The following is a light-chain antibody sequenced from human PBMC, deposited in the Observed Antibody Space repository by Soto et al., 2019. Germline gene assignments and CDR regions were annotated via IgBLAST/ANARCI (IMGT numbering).Light chain of an antibody. CDR2: GSS. CDR3: LAWDRSLRVWV. Sequence: QSVLTQPPSVSAAPGEKVTISRSGGNSNIGNSYVSWYQQLPGTAPKIIMYGSSGRPSGIPDRFSGSKSGTSATLGITGLQTGDEADYYCLAWDRSLRVWVFGGGTKLTVL. CDR1: NSNIGNSY. V-gene: IGLV1-51*02. J-gene: IGLJ3*02.